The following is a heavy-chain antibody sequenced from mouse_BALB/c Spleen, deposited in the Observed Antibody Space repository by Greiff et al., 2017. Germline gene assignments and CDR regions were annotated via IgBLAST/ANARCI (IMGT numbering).Heavy chain of an antibody. Sequence: VQLQQSGAELVKPGASVKLSCIASGFNIKDTYMHWVKQRPEQGLEWIGRIDPANGNTKYDPKFQGKATITADTSSNTAYLQLSSLTSEDTAVYYCARSGGLLRAMDYWGQGTSVTVSS. D-gene: IGHD2-10*01. CDR2: IDPANGNT. V-gene: IGHV14-3*02. CDR1: GFNIKDTY. CDR3: ARSGGLLRAMDY. J-gene: IGHJ4*01.